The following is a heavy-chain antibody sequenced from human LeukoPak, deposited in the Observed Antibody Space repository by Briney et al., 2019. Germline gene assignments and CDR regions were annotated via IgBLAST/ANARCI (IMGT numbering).Heavy chain of an antibody. CDR2: ISYDGNYK. V-gene: IGHV3-30*18. CDR3: AKDRVPTAGLSRGPLDY. CDR1: GFIFSNYG. Sequence: GGSLRLSCAASGFIFSNYGIHWVRQAPGKGLELVAVISYDGNYKYYADSVKGRFTISRDNSKKTLYLQMNSLRAEDTAVFYCAKDRVPTAGLSRGPLDYWGQGTLVTVSS. D-gene: IGHD6-13*01. J-gene: IGHJ4*02.